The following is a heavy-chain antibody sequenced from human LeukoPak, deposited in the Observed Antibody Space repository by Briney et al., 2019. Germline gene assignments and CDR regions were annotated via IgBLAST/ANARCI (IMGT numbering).Heavy chain of an antibody. CDR2: MKQDGSEK. CDR3: ARGDYYYYYYMDV. Sequence: GGSLRLSCAASGLTFSSNWMSWVRQAPGKGLMREAKMKQDGSEKYYVDSVKGRFTISRDNAKNSLYLQMNSLRAEDTAVYYCARGDYYYYYYMDVWGKGTTVTVSS. V-gene: IGHV3-7*01. CDR1: GLTFSSNW. J-gene: IGHJ6*03.